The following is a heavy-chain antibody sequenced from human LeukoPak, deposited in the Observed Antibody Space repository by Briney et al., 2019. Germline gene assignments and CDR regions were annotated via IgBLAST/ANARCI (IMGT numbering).Heavy chain of an antibody. J-gene: IGHJ4*02. Sequence: GGSLRLPCAASGFTFSDYYMSWIRQAPGKGLEWVSYISSSGSTIYYADSVKGRFTNSRDNAKNSLYLQMNSLRAEDTAVYYCARVAGLGGELFDYWGQGTLVTVSS. V-gene: IGHV3-11*01. CDR2: ISSSGSTI. CDR3: ARVAGLGGELFDY. D-gene: IGHD3-16*01. CDR1: GFTFSDYY.